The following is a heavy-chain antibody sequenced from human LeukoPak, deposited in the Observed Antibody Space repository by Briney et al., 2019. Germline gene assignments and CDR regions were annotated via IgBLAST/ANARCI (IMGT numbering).Heavy chain of an antibody. V-gene: IGHV3-74*01. J-gene: IGHJ4*02. CDR2: INTDGSST. D-gene: IGHD4-11*01. Sequence: GGSLRLSCAASGFTFSSYWTHWVRQAPGKGLVWVSRINTDGSSTSYADTVKGSFTISRANATHTLYLQMNSLRAEDTAVYSSATAMTTGKSLDYWGQGTLVTVSS. CDR3: ATAMTTGKSLDY. CDR1: GFTFSSYW.